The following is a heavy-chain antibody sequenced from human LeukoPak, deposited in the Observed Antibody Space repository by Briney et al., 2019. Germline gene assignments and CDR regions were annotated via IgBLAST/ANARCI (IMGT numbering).Heavy chain of an antibody. J-gene: IGHJ4*02. CDR2: IYYSGST. V-gene: IGHV4-61*08. CDR3: ARDNSALDY. Sequence: SDTLSLTCRVSGGSFSSGDYYWNWLRQPPGMGLEWVGYIYYSGSTNYNPSLKSRLSISVDRSKNQFSLKLKSVTAADTAVYYCARDNSALDYWGQGTLVTVSS. CDR1: GGSFSSGDYY. D-gene: IGHD2-21*01.